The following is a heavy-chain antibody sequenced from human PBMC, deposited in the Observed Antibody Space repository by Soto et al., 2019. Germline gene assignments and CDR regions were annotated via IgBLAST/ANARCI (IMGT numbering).Heavy chain of an antibody. J-gene: IGHJ4*02. V-gene: IGHV3-11*05. Sequence: QMQLVESGGGLVKPGGSLRLSCAASGFTFSDYYMSWIRQAPGKGLEWLAYSSLSSIYTNYADSVKGRFTISRDNAKNSLYLQMNSLRAEDTAVYDCARSDQGCYSGVFTFDDWGQGTLVTVSP. CDR1: GFTFSDYY. D-gene: IGHD3-22*01. CDR3: ARSDQGCYSGVFTFDD. CDR2: SSLSSIYT.